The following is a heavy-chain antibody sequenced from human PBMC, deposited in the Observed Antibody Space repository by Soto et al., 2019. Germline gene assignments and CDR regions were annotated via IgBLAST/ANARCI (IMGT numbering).Heavy chain of an antibody. D-gene: IGHD3-3*01. CDR2: ISSSSSYI. CDR1: GFTFSSYS. Sequence: GGSLRLSCAASGFTFSSYSMNWVRQAPGKGLEWVSSISSSSSYIYYADSVKGRFTISRDNAKNSLYLQMNSLRAEDTAVYYSARTYYDFWSGYPNWFDPWGQGTLVTVPS. V-gene: IGHV3-21*01. CDR3: ARTYYDFWSGYPNWFDP. J-gene: IGHJ5*02.